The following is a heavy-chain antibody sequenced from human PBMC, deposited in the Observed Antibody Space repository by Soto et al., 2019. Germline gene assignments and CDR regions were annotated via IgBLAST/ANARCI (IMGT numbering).Heavy chain of an antibody. CDR3: ARDSGVRGPSVDLDY. CDR1: GFIFTSHV. CDR2: VTGANGDT. Sequence: QVHLVQSGAEVKEPGASVKLSCKASGFIFTSHVMHWVRQAPGQRLEWMGWVTGANGDTKYSQKFQGRVTITRDVSATTAYMELNRLTSEDKAIYYCARDSGVRGPSVDLDYWGKGTLVTVSS. D-gene: IGHD3-10*02. J-gene: IGHJ4*02. V-gene: IGHV1-3*01.